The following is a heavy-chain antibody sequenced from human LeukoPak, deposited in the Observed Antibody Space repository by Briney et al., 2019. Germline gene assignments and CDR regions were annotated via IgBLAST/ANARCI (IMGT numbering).Heavy chain of an antibody. CDR1: GYTFTGYY. V-gene: IGHV1-2*06. CDR3: ASGVGATIVPTFDY. D-gene: IGHD1-26*01. CDR2: INPNSGGA. J-gene: IGHJ4*02. Sequence: ASVKVSCKASGYTFTGYYMHWVRQAPGQGLEWMGRINPNSGGANYAQKFQGRVTITRDTSISTAYTELSRLRSDDTAVYYCASGVGATIVPTFDYWGQGTLVTVSS.